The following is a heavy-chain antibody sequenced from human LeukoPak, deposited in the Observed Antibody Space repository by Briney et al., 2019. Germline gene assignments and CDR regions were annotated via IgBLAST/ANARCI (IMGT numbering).Heavy chain of an antibody. Sequence: GESLKISCKGSGYSFTSYWSDWLRQMPGKALEWMGIIYPVYSDTRYNPSFQLQVTISADKAISTAYLQWSSLQASDPAMYYCARLVWGTDYGGPTGIFDYWGQGSLVSVCS. CDR3: ARLVWGTDYGGPTGIFDY. J-gene: IGHJ4*02. D-gene: IGHD4-23*01. CDR2: IYPVYSDT. CDR1: GYSFTSYW. V-gene: IGHV5-51*01.